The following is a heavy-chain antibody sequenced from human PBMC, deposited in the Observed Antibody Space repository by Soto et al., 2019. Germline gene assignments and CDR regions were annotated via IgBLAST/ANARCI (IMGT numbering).Heavy chain of an antibody. V-gene: IGHV3-21*01. Sequence: GGTLRLSWAASGFSLSFYNMNWVRQAPGKGLEWVSWISSRSAYIYYADSMQGRLTISRDNAKNSLYLQMNSLRAEDTAVYYCARDISSSDDTDEYYYQYGMDVWGRGAAVTVSS. CDR2: ISSRSAYI. J-gene: IGHJ6*02. D-gene: IGHD6-6*01. CDR1: GFSLSFYN. CDR3: ARDISSSDDTDEYYYQYGMDV.